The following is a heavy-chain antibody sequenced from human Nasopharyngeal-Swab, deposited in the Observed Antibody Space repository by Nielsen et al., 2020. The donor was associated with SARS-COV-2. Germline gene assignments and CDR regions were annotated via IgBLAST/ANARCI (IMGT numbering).Heavy chain of an antibody. D-gene: IGHD4-17*01. V-gene: IGHV4-59*01. Sequence: ESLKISCTVSGGSISSYYWSWIRQPPGKGLEWIGYIYYSGSTNYNPSLKSRVTISVDTSKNQFSLKLSSVTAADTAVCYCAGGFGDYDYWGRGTLGTVSS. CDR2: IYYSGST. CDR3: AGGFGDYDY. J-gene: IGHJ4*02. CDR1: GGSISSYY.